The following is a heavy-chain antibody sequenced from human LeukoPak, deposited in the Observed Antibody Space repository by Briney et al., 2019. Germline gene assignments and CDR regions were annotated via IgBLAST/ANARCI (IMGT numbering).Heavy chain of an antibody. CDR3: ARSPPHFYDSSGYHYYYYMDV. Sequence: SETLSLTCTVSGGSISNYFWSWIRQPPGRGLEWIGYIYESESTNYNPSLKSRVTISPDTSKKKFSLKLTSVTAADTAVYYCARSPPHFYDSSGYHYYYYMDVWGKGTTVTVSS. V-gene: IGHV4-59*01. D-gene: IGHD3-22*01. J-gene: IGHJ6*03. CDR2: IYESEST. CDR1: GGSISNYF.